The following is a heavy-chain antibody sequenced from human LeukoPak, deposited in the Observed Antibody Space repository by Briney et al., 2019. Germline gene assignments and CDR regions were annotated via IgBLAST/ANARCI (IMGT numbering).Heavy chain of an antibody. CDR3: AKETGDYSGFDF. V-gene: IGHV3-30*18. CDR2: ISSDGTYK. J-gene: IGHJ4*02. CDR1: GFTFSSYG. D-gene: IGHD4-17*01. Sequence: PGGSLRLSCAASGFTFSSYGMRWVRQAPGKGLEWVAVISSDGTYKFYADSVRGRFTISRDNSKNTLYLQMDSLRAEDTALYYCAKETGDYSGFDFWGQGTLVTVSS.